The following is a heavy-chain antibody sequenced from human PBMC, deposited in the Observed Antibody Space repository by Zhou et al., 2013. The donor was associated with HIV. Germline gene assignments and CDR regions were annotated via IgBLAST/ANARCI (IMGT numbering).Heavy chain of an antibody. D-gene: IGHD2-2*01. V-gene: IGHV1-18*01. J-gene: IGHJ2*01. Sequence: QVQLVQSGAEVKKPGASVKVSCKASGYTFTSYGISWVRQAPGQGLEWMGWISAYNGNTNYAQKLQGRVTMTTDTSTSTAYMELRSLRSDDTAVYYCAREFGGYCSSTSCSMEHPRGYFDLWGRGTLVTVSS. CDR1: GYTFTSYG. CDR3: AREFGGYCSSTSCSMEHPRGYFDL. CDR2: ISAYNGNT.